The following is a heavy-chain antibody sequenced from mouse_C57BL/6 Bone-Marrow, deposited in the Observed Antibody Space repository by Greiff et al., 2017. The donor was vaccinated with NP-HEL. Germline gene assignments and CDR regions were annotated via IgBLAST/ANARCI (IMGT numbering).Heavy chain of an antibody. CDR3: AYYYGNSYRYFDV. D-gene: IGHD1-1*01. V-gene: IGHV1-4*01. Sequence: VKLMEPGAELARPGASVKMSCKASGYTFTSYTMHWVKQRPGQGLEWIGYINPSSGYTKYNQKFKDKATLTADKSSSTAYMQLSSLTSEDSAVYYCAYYYGNSYRYFDVWGTGTTVTVSS. J-gene: IGHJ1*03. CDR1: GYTFTSYT. CDR2: INPSSGYT.